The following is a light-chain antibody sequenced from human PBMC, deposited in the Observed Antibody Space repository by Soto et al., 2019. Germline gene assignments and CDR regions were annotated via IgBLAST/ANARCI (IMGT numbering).Light chain of an antibody. CDR2: DNS. J-gene: IGLJ7*01. V-gene: IGLV1-40*01. CDR3: QSYDSSLSGAV. Sequence: QSVLTQPPSVSGAPGQRVTISCTGSSSNIGAGYDVHWYQQLPGTAPKLLIYDNSNRPSGVPDRFSGSKSGTSASLAITGLQAEDEADYYCQSYDSSLSGAVFGGGTQHRP. CDR1: SSNIGAGYD.